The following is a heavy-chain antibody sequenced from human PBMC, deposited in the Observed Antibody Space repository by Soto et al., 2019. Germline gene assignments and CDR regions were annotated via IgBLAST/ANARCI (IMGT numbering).Heavy chain of an antibody. Sequence: ASVKVSCKASGYTFPSYYMHWVRQAPGHGLEWMGIINPSGGSTSYAQKFQGRVTMTRDTSTSTVHMELSSLRSEDTAVYYCARDVDYYDSSGYLVYWGQGTLVTVSS. CDR3: ARDVDYYDSSGYLVY. J-gene: IGHJ4*02. D-gene: IGHD3-22*01. CDR1: GYTFPSYY. V-gene: IGHV1-46*01. CDR2: INPSGGST.